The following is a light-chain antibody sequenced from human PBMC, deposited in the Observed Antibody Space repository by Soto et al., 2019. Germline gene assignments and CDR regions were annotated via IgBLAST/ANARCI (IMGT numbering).Light chain of an antibody. CDR3: PQYYITPPT. CDR2: WAS. CDR1: QSVLYSSNNKDY. V-gene: IGKV4-1*01. J-gene: IGKJ2*01. Sequence: DIVMTQSPDSLAVSLGERATINCKSSQSVLYSSNNKDYLAWYQQKPGQPPKLLIYWASTRESGVPDRFRGSGSGTEFTLTISSLQAEDVAVYHCPQYYITPPTFGQGTKLEIK.